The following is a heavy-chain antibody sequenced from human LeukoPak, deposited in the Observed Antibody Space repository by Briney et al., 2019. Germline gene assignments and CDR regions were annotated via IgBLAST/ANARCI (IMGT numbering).Heavy chain of an antibody. CDR2: VYYSGGT. J-gene: IGHJ5*01. D-gene: IGHD1-1*01. V-gene: IGHV4-39*02. CDR1: GASISSSIHY. Sequence: LETLSLTCAVSGASISSSIHYWGWVRQPPGKGLEWIGSVYYSGGTYYNPSLESRLTISVDTSNNRFSLKLKSVTAADTAVFYCARVTTGSTTLDSWGQGIFVTASS. CDR3: ARVTTGSTTLDS.